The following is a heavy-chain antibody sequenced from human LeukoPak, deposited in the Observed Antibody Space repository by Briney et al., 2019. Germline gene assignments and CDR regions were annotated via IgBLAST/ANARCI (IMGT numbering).Heavy chain of an antibody. CDR3: ARVASLRFLTGPFDY. Sequence: HPGGSLRLSCSASGFTLSSYSMTWVRQAPGKGLEWVSYISSSSSTIYYADSVRGRFTISRDNAKNSLYLQMNSLRAEDTAVYYCARVASLRFLTGPFDYRGQGTLVTVSS. CDR2: ISSSSSTI. J-gene: IGHJ4*02. CDR1: GFTLSSYS. V-gene: IGHV3-48*01. D-gene: IGHD1-20*01.